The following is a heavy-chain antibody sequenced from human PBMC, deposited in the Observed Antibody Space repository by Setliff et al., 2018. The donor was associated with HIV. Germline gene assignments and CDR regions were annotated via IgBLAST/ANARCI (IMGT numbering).Heavy chain of an antibody. CDR3: ARDDKFAFDY. CDR1: GFTFADYT. CDR2: ISWDGGST. V-gene: IGHV3-43*01. J-gene: IGHJ4*02. Sequence: GGSLRLSCAASGFTFADYTMHWVRQAPGKGLEWVSLISWDGGSTYYADSVKGRFTISRDNSKNSLYLQMNSLRTEDTALYYCARDDKFAFDYWGLGTLVTVSS. D-gene: IGHD3-10*01.